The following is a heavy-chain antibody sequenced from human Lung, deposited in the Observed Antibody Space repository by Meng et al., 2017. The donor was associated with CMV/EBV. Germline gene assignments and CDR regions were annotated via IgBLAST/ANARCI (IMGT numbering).Heavy chain of an antibody. CDR3: ARDFVVLPAATLCTY. CDR2: ISPNSGGT. V-gene: IGHV1-2*02. D-gene: IGHD2-2*01. Sequence: ASVXVSCKASGYSFTAYYIHWVRQAPGQGLEWMGWISPNSGGTNYAQRFQGRVTLTRDTSISTVYMELRRLTSDDTAVYFCARDFVVLPAATLCTYWCQGPLVTVSS. CDR1: GYSFTAYY. J-gene: IGHJ4*02.